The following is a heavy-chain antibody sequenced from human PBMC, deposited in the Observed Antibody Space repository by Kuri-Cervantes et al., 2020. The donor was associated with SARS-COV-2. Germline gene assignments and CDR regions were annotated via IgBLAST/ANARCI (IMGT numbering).Heavy chain of an antibody. CDR2: IYHSGST. Sequence: SQTLSLTCAVSCYSISSGYYWGWIRQPPGKGLEWIGSIYHSGSTYYNPSLKSRVTISVDTSKNQFSLKLSSVTAADTAVYSCARAVLYYYDSSGYHTTGLDWCQGTLVTVSS. CDR3: ARAVLYYYDSSGYHTTGLD. J-gene: IGHJ4*02. D-gene: IGHD3-22*01. CDR1: CYSISSGYY. V-gene: IGHV4-38-2*01.